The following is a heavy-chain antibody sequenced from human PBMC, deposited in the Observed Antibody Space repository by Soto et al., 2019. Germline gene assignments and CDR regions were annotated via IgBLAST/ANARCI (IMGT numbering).Heavy chain of an antibody. CDR1: GCTFSSYS. CDR2: ISSSSSYI. Sequence: GGSLRLSCAASGCTFSSYSMNWVRQAPGKGLEWVSSISSSSSYIYYADSVKGRCTISRDNAKNSLYLQMNSLRAEDTAVYYCARGLRGYSYGPGDYGMDVWGQGTTVTVSS. V-gene: IGHV3-21*01. CDR3: ARGLRGYSYGPGDYGMDV. D-gene: IGHD5-18*01. J-gene: IGHJ6*02.